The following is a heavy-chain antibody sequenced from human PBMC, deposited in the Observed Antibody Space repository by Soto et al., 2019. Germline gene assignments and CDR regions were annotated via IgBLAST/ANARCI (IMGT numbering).Heavy chain of an antibody. CDR1: GGYIDTSNW. CDR3: AQRTYVKESRFDY. J-gene: IGHJ4*02. V-gene: IGHV4-4*02. D-gene: IGHD3-16*01. Sequence: SETLSLTYAVSGGYIDTSNWWSWVRQTPGKGLEWIGEVYHSGSTNYNPSLRSRVTISVDRSKNQFSLNLSSVTAADTAVYYCAQRTYVKESRFDYWGQGTLVTVSS. CDR2: VYHSGST.